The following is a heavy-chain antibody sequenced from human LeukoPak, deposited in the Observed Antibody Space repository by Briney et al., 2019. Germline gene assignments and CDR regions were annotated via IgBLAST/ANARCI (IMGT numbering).Heavy chain of an antibody. CDR3: ARVYYYDSSDLYFDP. J-gene: IGHJ5*02. Sequence: KPSETLSLTCTVSGGSISSYYWSWIRQPPGKGLEWIGYIYYSGSTNYNPSLKSRVTISVDTSKNQFSLKLSSVTAADTAVYYCARVYYYDSSDLYFDPWGQGTLVTVSS. CDR1: GGSISSYY. D-gene: IGHD3-22*01. V-gene: IGHV4-59*08. CDR2: IYYSGST.